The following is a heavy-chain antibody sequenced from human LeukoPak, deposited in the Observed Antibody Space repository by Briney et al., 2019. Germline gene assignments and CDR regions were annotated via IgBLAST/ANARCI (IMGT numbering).Heavy chain of an antibody. D-gene: IGHD3-16*02. V-gene: IGHV1-69*13. J-gene: IGHJ4*02. CDR2: IIPIFGTA. CDR1: GGTFSSYA. CDR3: AREYEGVIAFDY. Sequence: SVKVSCKASGGTFSSYAISRVRQAPGQGLEWMGGIIPIFGTANYAQKFQGRVTITADESTSTAYMELSSLRSEDTAVYYCAREYEGVIAFDYWGQGTLVTVSS.